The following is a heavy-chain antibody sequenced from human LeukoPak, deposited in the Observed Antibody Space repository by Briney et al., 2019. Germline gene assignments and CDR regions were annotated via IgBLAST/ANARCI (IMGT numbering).Heavy chain of an antibody. Sequence: GGSLRLSCAASGFTFSTYWMHWVRQVPGGGLEWVSHITGPGTTTTYANAAKGRFTISRDSAKNTLFLQMNSLTAEDTATYFCARGSGGFDYWGQGILITVSS. D-gene: IGHD3-3*01. J-gene: IGHJ4*02. CDR3: ARGSGGFDY. CDR1: GFTFSTYW. CDR2: ITGPGTTT. V-gene: IGHV3-74*01.